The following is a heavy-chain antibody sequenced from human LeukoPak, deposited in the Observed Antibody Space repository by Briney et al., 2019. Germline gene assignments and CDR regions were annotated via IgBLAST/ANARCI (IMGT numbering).Heavy chain of an antibody. D-gene: IGHD3-10*01. CDR3: ARTSYYYGSGSSDYYYGMDV. J-gene: IGHJ6*04. CDR2: ISSSGNTI. CDR1: GFTFSSYE. V-gene: IGHV3-48*03. Sequence: PGGSLRLSCAASGFTFSSYEMNWVRQAPGKGLEWVSYISSSGNTIYYADSVKGRFTISRDNAKNSLYLQMNSLRAEDMAVYYCARTSYYYGSGSSDYYYGMDVWGKGTTVTVSS.